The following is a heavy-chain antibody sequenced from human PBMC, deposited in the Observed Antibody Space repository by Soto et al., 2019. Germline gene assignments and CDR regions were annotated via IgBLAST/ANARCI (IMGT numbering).Heavy chain of an antibody. J-gene: IGHJ4*02. V-gene: IGHV3-23*01. CDR1: GFTFSSYA. CDR3: AKHQTLTVTTFDY. CDR2: ISGSGGST. D-gene: IGHD4-4*01. Sequence: EVQLLESGGGLVQPGGSLRLSCAASGFTFSSYAMSWVRQAPGKGLEWVSDISGSGGSTYYADSVKGRFTISRDNSKNTLYLQMNSLRAEDTAVYYCAKHQTLTVTTFDYWGQGTLVTVSS.